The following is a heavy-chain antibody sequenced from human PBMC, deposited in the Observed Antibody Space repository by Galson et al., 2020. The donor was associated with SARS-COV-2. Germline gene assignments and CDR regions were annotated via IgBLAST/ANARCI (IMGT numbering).Heavy chain of an antibody. D-gene: IGHD2-15*01. CDR1: GYSISSGYF. V-gene: IGHV4-38-2*02. J-gene: IGHJ4*01. CDR2: IYHSGST. Sequence: SETLSLTCTVSGYSISSGYFWGWIRQPPGKGLEWMGSIYHSGSTYYNPSLKSRVTISVDTSKNQFSLKLSSVTAADTAVYYCATYSVVVVAPTPLRADY. CDR3: ATYSVVVVAPTPLRADY.